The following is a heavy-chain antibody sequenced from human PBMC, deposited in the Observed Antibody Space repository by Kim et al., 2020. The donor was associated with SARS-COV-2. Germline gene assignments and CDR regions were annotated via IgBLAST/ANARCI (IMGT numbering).Heavy chain of an antibody. Sequence: GGSLRLSCSASGFTFSSYAMHWVRQAPGKGLEYVSGISTNGGSTYYADSVKDRFIISRDNSRNMLNLQMSSLRSEDTAVYYCVKERTSGWYDFDYWCQGTLVTVSS. CDR2: ISTNGGST. V-gene: IGHV3-64D*06. CDR3: VKERTSGWYDFDY. J-gene: IGHJ4*02. CDR1: GFTFSSYA. D-gene: IGHD6-19*01.